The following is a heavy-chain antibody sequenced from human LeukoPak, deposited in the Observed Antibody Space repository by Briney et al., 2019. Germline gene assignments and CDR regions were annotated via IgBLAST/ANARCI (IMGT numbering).Heavy chain of an antibody. V-gene: IGHV1-2*02. D-gene: IGHD3-22*01. Sequence: GASVKVSCKASGYTFTGYYMHWVRQAPGQGLEWKGWINPNSGGTNYAQKFQGRVTMTRDTSISTAYMELSRLRSDDTAVYYCARGERYYYDSSGYLYFDYWGQGTLVTVSS. CDR2: INPNSGGT. CDR1: GYTFTGYY. J-gene: IGHJ4*02. CDR3: ARGERYYYDSSGYLYFDY.